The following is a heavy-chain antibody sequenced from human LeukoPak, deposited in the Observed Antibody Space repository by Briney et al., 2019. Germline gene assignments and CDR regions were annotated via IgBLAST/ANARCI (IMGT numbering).Heavy chain of an antibody. Sequence: SETLSLTCTVSGGSISSGSYYWGWIRQPATKRLEWIGRITNSGSPNYNPSLKSRVTMSLDTSKNQFSLKVSSVTAADTSVYYCATIYGGNSGGYFDYWGPGILVTVSS. V-gene: IGHV4-61*02. D-gene: IGHD4-23*01. CDR3: ATIYGGNSGGYFDY. J-gene: IGHJ4*02. CDR1: GGSISSGSYY. CDR2: ITNSGSP.